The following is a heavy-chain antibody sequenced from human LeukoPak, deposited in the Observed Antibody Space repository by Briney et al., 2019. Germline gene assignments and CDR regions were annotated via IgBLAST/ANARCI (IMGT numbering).Heavy chain of an antibody. CDR1: GGSFSGYY. CDR3: ARGQYYYDSSGYYADAFDI. D-gene: IGHD3-22*01. V-gene: IGHV4-59*12. Sequence: SETLSLTCAVYGGSFSGYYWTWIRQPPGKGLEWIGYIYYTGSTNYNPSLKSRVTISVDTSKNQFSLKLSSVTSADTAVYYCARGQYYYDSSGYYADAFDIWGQGTMVTVSS. J-gene: IGHJ3*02. CDR2: IYYTGST.